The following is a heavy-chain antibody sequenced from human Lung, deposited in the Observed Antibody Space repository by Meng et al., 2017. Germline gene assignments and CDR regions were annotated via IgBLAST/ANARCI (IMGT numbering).Heavy chain of an antibody. CDR3: ARGPTTMAHDFDY. V-gene: IGHV4-34*01. J-gene: IGHJ4*02. CDR1: GGSFSDYY. Sequence: QAQLQQWGAGLFEPSETRSLTCVVSGGSFSDYYWSWIRQPPGKGLEWIGEINHSGSTNYNPSLESRATISVDTSQNNLSLKLSSVTAADSAVYYCARGPTTMAHDFDYWGQGTLVTVSS. CDR2: INHSGST. D-gene: IGHD4-11*01.